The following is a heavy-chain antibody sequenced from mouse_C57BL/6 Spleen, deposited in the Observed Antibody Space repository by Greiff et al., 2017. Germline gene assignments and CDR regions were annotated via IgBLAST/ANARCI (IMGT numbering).Heavy chain of an antibody. CDR1: GYTFTSYW. J-gene: IGHJ2*01. D-gene: IGHD1-1*01. CDR2: INPSSGYT. CDR3: ARSRITTVVATDYFDY. V-gene: IGHV1-7*01. Sequence: QVQLQQSGAELAKPGASVKLSCKASGYTFTSYWMHWVKQRPGQGLEWIGYINPSSGYTKYNQKVKDKATLTADKSSSTAYMQLSSLTYEDSAVYYCARSRITTVVATDYFDYWGQGTTLTVSS.